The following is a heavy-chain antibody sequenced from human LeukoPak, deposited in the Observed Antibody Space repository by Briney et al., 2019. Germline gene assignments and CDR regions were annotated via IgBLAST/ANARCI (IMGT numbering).Heavy chain of an antibody. J-gene: IGHJ4*02. CDR1: GYTFTGYY. V-gene: IGHV1-2*04. D-gene: IGHD5-24*01. CDR3: ARSRDGYNYDFDY. Sequence: ASVKVSCKASGYTFTGYYMHWVRQAPGQGLEWMGWINPSSGGTNFAQKFQGWVTMTRDTSISTAYMELSRLRSDDTAVYYCARSRDGYNYDFDYWGQGTLVTVSS. CDR2: INPSSGGT.